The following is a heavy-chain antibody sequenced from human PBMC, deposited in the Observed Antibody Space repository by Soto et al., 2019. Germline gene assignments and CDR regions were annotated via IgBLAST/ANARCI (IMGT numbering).Heavy chain of an antibody. Sequence: QVQLVESGGGVVQPGRSLRLSCAASGFTFSHFGMHWVRQAPGKGLESVAIIWYDGSHEYYADSVKGRFTISRDNSKNTLSLQMNSLTAEDTALYYCARDSAVGRGLDYWGQGTLGSVSS. CDR3: ARDSAVGRGLDY. V-gene: IGHV3-33*01. CDR1: GFTFSHFG. J-gene: IGHJ4*02. CDR2: IWYDGSHE.